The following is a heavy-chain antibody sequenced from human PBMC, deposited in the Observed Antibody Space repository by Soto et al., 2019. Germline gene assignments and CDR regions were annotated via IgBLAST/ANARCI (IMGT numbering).Heavy chain of an antibody. D-gene: IGHD1-26*01. CDR3: ARARMYSGAYHDY. CDR2: ITPYNGNA. V-gene: IGHV1-18*04. Sequence: QVQLVQSGPEVESPGASVKVSCKASGYTFSNFGINWVRQAPGQGLEWMGWITPYNGNANYAQKHQDRLTITTDTSTNTGYLYLRSLGYDDTAVYFCARARMYSGAYHDYWGQGTLVTVSS. CDR1: GYTFSNFG. J-gene: IGHJ4*02.